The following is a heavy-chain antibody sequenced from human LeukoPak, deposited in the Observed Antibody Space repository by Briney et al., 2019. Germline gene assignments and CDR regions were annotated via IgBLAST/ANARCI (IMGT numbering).Heavy chain of an antibody. CDR3: ARDPSPEVVVISWFDT. Sequence: GGSLRLSCAASGFTFSSYAMHWVRQAPGKGLEWVAVISYDGSNKYYADSVKGRFTISRDNSKNTLYLQMNSLRAEDTAVYYCARDPSPEVVVISWFDTWGQGTLVTVSS. CDR2: ISYDGSNK. J-gene: IGHJ5*02. D-gene: IGHD3-22*01. CDR1: GFTFSSYA. V-gene: IGHV3-30-3*01.